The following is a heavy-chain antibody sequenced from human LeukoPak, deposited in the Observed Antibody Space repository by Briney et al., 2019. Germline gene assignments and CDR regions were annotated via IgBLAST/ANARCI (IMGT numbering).Heavy chain of an antibody. CDR1: GYTFTSYA. D-gene: IGHD6-13*01. J-gene: IGHJ5*02. CDR3: ARAYIGSSWYSNWFDP. V-gene: IGHV1-69*13. CDR2: IIPIFGTA. Sequence: GASVKVSCKASGYTFTSYAMNWVRQAPGQGLEWMGGIIPIFGTANYAQKFQGRVTITADESTSTAYMELSSLRSEDTAVYYCARAYIGSSWYSNWFDPWGQGTLVTVSS.